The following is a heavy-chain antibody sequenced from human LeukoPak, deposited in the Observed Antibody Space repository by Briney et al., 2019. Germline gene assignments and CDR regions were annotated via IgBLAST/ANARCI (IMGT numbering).Heavy chain of an antibody. Sequence: ASVKVSCKASGGTFSSYAISWVRQAPGQGLEWMGWISAYNGNTNYAQKLQGRVTMTTDTSTSTAYMELRSLRSDDTAVYYCARDPDVGYYFDYWGQGTLVTVSS. V-gene: IGHV1-18*01. CDR3: ARDPDVGYYFDY. CDR2: ISAYNGNT. CDR1: GGTFSSYA. J-gene: IGHJ4*02.